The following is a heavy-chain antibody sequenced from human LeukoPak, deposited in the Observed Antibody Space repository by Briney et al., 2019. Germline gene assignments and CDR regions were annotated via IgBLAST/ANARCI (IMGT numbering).Heavy chain of an antibody. CDR2: IYHSGST. J-gene: IGHJ4*02. D-gene: IGHD1-26*01. Sequence: SETLSLTCAVSGYSISSGYYWGWLRQPPGKGLEWIGSIYHSGSTYYNPSLKSRVTISVDTSKNQFSLKLSSVTAADTAVYYCARGPFIVGATLDYWGQGTLVTVSS. CDR1: GYSISSGYY. V-gene: IGHV4-38-2*01. CDR3: ARGPFIVGATLDY.